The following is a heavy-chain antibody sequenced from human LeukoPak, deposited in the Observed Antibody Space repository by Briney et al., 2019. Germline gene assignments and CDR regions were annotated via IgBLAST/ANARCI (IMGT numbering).Heavy chain of an antibody. J-gene: IGHJ6*02. V-gene: IGHV3-23*01. D-gene: IGHD1-26*01. Sequence: PGGSLRLSCAASGFTFRNYVMRWVRQAPGKRPEWVSSVHGSGDKTYYADSVKGRFTISRDNSKNTLYLQMNSLRAEDTALYYCAKDTGRYYYYGMDVWGQGTTATVSS. CDR2: VHGSGDKT. CDR1: GFTFRNYV. CDR3: AKDTGRYYYYGMDV.